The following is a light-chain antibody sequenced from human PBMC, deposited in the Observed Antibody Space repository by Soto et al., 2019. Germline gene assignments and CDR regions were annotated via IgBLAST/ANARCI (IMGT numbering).Light chain of an antibody. V-gene: IGKV1-5*03. Sequence: TQSPGTLSASVGDIVTITCRASQSVSGWLAWYQQKPGKAPKLLIYKASSLETGVPSRFSGSGSGTEFTLTISSLQPDDFATYYCQQYNTYSTFGQGTKVYIK. J-gene: IGKJ1*01. CDR3: QQYNTYST. CDR2: KAS. CDR1: QSVSGW.